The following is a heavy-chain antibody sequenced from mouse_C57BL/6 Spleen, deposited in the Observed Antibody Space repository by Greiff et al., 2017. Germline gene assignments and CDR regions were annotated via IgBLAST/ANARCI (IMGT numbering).Heavy chain of an antibody. J-gene: IGHJ2*01. D-gene: IGHD2-10*01. CDR2: IYPGDGDT. CDR1: GYAFSSYW. CDR3: AREWPYYSYYFDY. V-gene: IGHV1-80*01. Sequence: QVQLKQSGAELVKPGASVKISCKASGYAFSSYWMNWVKQRPGKGLEWIGQIYPGDGDTNYNGKFKGKATLTADKSSSTAYMQLSSLTSEDAAVYYCAREWPYYSYYFDYWGQGTTLTVSS.